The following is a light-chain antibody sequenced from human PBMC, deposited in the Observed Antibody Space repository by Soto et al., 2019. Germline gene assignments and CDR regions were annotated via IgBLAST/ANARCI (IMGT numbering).Light chain of an antibody. Sequence: DIQMTQSPSSVSASVGDRVSSTFRASQSISSWLAWYQQKPGKAPKLLIYDASSLESGVPSRFSGSGSGTEFTLTISSLQPDDFATYYCQQYNSYWTFGQGTKVDIK. V-gene: IGKV1-5*01. CDR3: QQYNSYWT. CDR2: DAS. CDR1: QSISSW. J-gene: IGKJ1*01.